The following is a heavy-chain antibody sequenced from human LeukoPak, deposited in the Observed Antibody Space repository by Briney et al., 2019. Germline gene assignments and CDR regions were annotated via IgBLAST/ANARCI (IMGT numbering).Heavy chain of an antibody. CDR2: IYHSGST. J-gene: IGHJ5*02. Sequence: SETLSLTCTVSDYSISSGYYWGWIGQPPGKGLEWIGSIYHSGSTYYNPSLKSRVTISVDTSKNQFSLKLSSVTAADTAVYYCAGTPYCTNGICYIKNWFDPWGQGTLVTVSS. CDR3: AGTPYCTNGICYIKNWFDP. CDR1: DYSISSGYY. D-gene: IGHD2-8*01. V-gene: IGHV4-38-2*02.